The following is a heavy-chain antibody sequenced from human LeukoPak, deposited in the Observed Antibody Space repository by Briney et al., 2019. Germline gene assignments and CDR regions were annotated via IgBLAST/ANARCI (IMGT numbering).Heavy chain of an antibody. CDR1: GRFISSYY. V-gene: IGHV4-59*01. D-gene: IGHD3-3*01. CDR3: ARGRFLDTLDI. Sequence: PSETLSLTCTVAGRFISSYYWSWIRQPPGKGLEWIGYIYYSGSTKYKPSLKSRVTISVDTSKNQFSLKLSSVTAADTAVYYCARGRFLDTLDIWGQGTMVTVSS. CDR2: IYYSGST. J-gene: IGHJ3*02.